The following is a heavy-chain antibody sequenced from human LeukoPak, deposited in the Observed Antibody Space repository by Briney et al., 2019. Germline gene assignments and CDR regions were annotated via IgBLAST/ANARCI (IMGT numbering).Heavy chain of an antibody. CDR2: ISSSSSTI. D-gene: IGHD1-26*01. CDR3: ARDSRSGSYDEGAFDI. J-gene: IGHJ3*02. Sequence: PGGSLRLSCAASGFTFSSYSMNWVRQAPGKGLEWVSYISSSSSTIYYADSVKGRFTISRDNAKNSLYLQMNSLRAEDTAVYYCARDSRSGSYDEGAFDIWGQGTMVTVSS. CDR1: GFTFSSYS. V-gene: IGHV3-48*01.